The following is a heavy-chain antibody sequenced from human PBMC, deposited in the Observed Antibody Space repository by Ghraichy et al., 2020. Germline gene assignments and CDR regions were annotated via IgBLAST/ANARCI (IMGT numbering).Heavy chain of an antibody. V-gene: IGHV3-64D*06. J-gene: IGHJ2*01. CDR2: IGGNGART. D-gene: IGHD1-26*01. CDR3: VKGYSIEWRSYLEN. Sequence: GGSLRLSCSASGFIFTSYGIHWVRQAPGKGLEHVSAIGGNGARTYYADSVKGRFTISRDNSDYTVHLQMSSLTVEDTAVYFCVKGYSIEWRSYLENWGRGTLVSVSS. CDR1: GFIFTSYG.